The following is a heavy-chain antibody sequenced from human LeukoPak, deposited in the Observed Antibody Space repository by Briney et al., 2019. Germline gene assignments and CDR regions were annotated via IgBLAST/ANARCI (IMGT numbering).Heavy chain of an antibody. CDR2: ISGSGGVT. Sequence: GGSLRLSCAASGFAFRSYVMSWVRQAPGKGLERVSGISGSGGVTDYADSVKGRFTVSRDNSKSTVYLLMNSLRVEDTAVYYCAKDPRIPVSLWGQGTLVTVSS. V-gene: IGHV3-23*01. J-gene: IGHJ4*02. CDR3: AKDPRIPVSL. D-gene: IGHD6-19*01. CDR1: GFAFRSYV.